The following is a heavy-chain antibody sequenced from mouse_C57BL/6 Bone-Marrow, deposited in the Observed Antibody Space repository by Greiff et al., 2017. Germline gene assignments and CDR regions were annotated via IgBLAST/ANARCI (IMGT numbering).Heavy chain of an antibody. CDR2: IYPGSGST. V-gene: IGHV1-55*01. CDR1: GYTFTSYW. J-gene: IGHJ1*03. CDR3: ARYLITTVVHWYFDV. Sequence: QVQLQQPGAELVKPGASVKMSCKASGYTFTSYWITWVKQRPGQGLEWIGDIYPGSGSTTYNEKFKSKATLTVDTSSSTAYMQLSSLTSEDSAVYYCARYLITTVVHWYFDVWGTGTTVTVSS. D-gene: IGHD1-1*01.